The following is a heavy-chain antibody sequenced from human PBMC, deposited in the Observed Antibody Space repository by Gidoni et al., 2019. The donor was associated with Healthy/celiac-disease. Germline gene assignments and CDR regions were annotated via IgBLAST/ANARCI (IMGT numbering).Heavy chain of an antibody. V-gene: IGHV5-51*01. J-gene: IGHJ4*02. CDR1: GYSFTSYW. CDR3: ARSLYYDFWSGYYNPGDFDY. CDR2: IYPGDSDT. Sequence: EVQLVQSGAEVKKPGESLKISCKGSGYSFTSYWIRWVRQMPGKGLEWMGIIYPGDSDTRYSPSFQGQVTISADKSISTAYLQWSSLKASDTAMYYCARSLYYDFWSGYYNPGDFDYWGQGTLVTVSS. D-gene: IGHD3-3*01.